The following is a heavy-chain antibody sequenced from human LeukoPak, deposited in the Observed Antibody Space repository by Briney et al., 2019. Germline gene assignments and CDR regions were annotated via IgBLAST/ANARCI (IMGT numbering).Heavy chain of an antibody. Sequence: GGSLRLSCAASGFTFSSYGMHWVRQAPGKGLEWVAVIWYDGSNKYYADSVKGRFTISRDKSKNTLYLQMNSLRAEDTAVYYCAKEAIAVAGSQPFDYWGQGTLVTVSS. CDR3: AKEAIAVAGSQPFDY. D-gene: IGHD6-19*01. CDR1: GFTFSSYG. CDR2: IWYDGSNK. V-gene: IGHV3-33*03. J-gene: IGHJ4*02.